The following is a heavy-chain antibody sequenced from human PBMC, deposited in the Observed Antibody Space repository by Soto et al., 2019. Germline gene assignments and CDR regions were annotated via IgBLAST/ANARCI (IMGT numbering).Heavy chain of an antibody. D-gene: IGHD1-26*01. V-gene: IGHV3-7*05. CDR1: GFTLSSYW. CDR2: IKQKGSEK. Sequence: EVQLVESGGGLVQPGGSLKLSCAASGFTLSSYWMNWVRQAPGKGLEWVANIKQKGSEKYNADAVKGRFTISRYTAKCSLYLQVKSLRAQDTAVYYCARGYGRSSWPSYYGMDVWGQGTTVTVSS. CDR3: ARGYGRSSWPSYYGMDV. J-gene: IGHJ6*02.